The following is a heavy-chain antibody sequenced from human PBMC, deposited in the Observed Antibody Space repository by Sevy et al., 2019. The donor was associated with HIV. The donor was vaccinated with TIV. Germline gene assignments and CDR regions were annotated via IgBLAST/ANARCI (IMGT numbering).Heavy chain of an antibody. CDR3: PSGWLVRGNAFDI. CDR1: GFTFSSYW. V-gene: IGHV3-74*01. J-gene: IGHJ3*02. CDR2: INSDGSST. Sequence: GGSLRLSCAASGFTFSSYWMHWVRQAPGKGLVWVSRINSDGSSTSYADSVKGRFTISRDNAKNTLYLQMNSLRAEDTAVYYCPSGWLVRGNAFDIWGQGTMVTVSS. D-gene: IGHD6-19*01.